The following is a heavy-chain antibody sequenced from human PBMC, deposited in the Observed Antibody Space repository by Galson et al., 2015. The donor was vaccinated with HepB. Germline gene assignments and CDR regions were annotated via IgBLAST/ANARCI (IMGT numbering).Heavy chain of an antibody. J-gene: IGHJ4*02. CDR1: GFRFSGYA. Sequence: SLRLSCAVSGFRFSGYAMSWVRQAPGEGLEWVAAISGRGGSTQYGDSVKGRFTISRDNSKKQFSLQVTSVTAADTAVYFCARSTVGRFEYWGQGTPVTVSS. D-gene: IGHD2-2*01. CDR2: ISGRGGST. V-gene: IGHV3-23*01. CDR3: ARSTVGRFEY.